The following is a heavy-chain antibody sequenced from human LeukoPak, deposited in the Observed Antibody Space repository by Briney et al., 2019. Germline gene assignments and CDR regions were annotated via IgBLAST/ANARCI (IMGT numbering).Heavy chain of an antibody. D-gene: IGHD2-15*01. Sequence: EASVTVSCKASGGTFSSYAISWVRQAPGQGLEWMGRIIPIFGIANYAQKFQGRVTITADKYTSTAYMELSSLRSEDTAVYYCATVVPNDYYYYYGMDVWGQGTPVTVSS. CDR2: IIPIFGIA. V-gene: IGHV1-69*04. CDR3: ATVVPNDYYYYYGMDV. CDR1: GGTFSSYA. J-gene: IGHJ6*02.